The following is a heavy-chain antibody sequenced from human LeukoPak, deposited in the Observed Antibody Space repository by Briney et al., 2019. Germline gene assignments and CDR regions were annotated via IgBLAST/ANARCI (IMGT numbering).Heavy chain of an antibody. V-gene: IGHV3-23*01. CDR1: GFTFSNYA. CDR2: ISGGGGST. D-gene: IGHD3-10*01. J-gene: IGHJ4*02. Sequence: GGSLRLSCAASGFTFSNYAMSWVRQAAGKGLEWVSAISGGGGSTYYADSVKGRFTISRDNSKNTLYVQMNSLRVEDTAVYYCAKVLWRGAGGYFDDWGQGTLVTVSS. CDR3: AKVLWRGAGGYFDD.